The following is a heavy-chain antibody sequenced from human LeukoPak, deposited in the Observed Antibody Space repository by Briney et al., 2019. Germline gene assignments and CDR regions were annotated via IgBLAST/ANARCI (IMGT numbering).Heavy chain of an antibody. V-gene: IGHV3-23*01. CDR3: AKGKRVGAPYYFDS. J-gene: IGHJ4*02. Sequence: GGSLRLSCAASGFTFSNYAMTWVRQAPGKGLEWVSAMSGSGGKTYYADSVKVRFTISRDSSQNTLYLQTNNLRADDTAVYYCAKGKRVGAPYYFDSWGQGTLVTVSS. CDR1: GFTFSNYA. CDR2: MSGSGGKT. D-gene: IGHD1-26*01.